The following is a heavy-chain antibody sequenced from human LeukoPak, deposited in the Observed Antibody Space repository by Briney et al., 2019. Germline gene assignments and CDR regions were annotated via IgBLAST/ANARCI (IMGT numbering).Heavy chain of an antibody. Sequence: SVKVSCKASGVTFSSYAISWVRQAPGQGLEWMGGIIPIFGTANYAQKFQGRVTITTDESTSTAYMELSSLRSEDTAVYYCARVDYYDSGVYWGTNYYFYGMDVWGRGTTVTVSS. CDR3: ARVDYYDSGVYWGTNYYFYGMDV. CDR1: GVTFSSYA. CDR2: IIPIFGTA. V-gene: IGHV1-69*05. J-gene: IGHJ6*02. D-gene: IGHD3-22*01.